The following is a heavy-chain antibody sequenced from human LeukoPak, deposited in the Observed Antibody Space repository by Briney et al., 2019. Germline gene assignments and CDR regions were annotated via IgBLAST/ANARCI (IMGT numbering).Heavy chain of an antibody. V-gene: IGHV3-7*03. CDR2: INLDGTEE. D-gene: IGHD5-18*01. J-gene: IGHJ4*02. CDR1: GFVFSTYW. CDR3: AKGHTYGLGASYLDY. Sequence: GGSLRLSCAASGFVFSTYWMTWVRQAPGKGLEWVANINLDGTEEHYVDSSLKRRFTISRDNAKNSLYLQMNSLRTEDTALYFCAKGHTYGLGASYLDYWGQGTLVAVSS.